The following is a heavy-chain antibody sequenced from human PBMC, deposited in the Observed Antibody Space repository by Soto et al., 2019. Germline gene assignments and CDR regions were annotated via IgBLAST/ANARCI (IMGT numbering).Heavy chain of an antibody. V-gene: IGHV3-30-3*01. Sequence: VQLVESGGGLVKPGGSLRLSCAASGFTFSSYAMHWVRQAPGKGLEWVAVISYDGSNKYYADSVKGRFTISRDNSKNTLYLQMNSLRAEDTAVYYCARDYGDLQFDYWGQGTLVTVSS. J-gene: IGHJ4*02. CDR3: ARDYGDLQFDY. D-gene: IGHD4-17*01. CDR1: GFTFSSYA. CDR2: ISYDGSNK.